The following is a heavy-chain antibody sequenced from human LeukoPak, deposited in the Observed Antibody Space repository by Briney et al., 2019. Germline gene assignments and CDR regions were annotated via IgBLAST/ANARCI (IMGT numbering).Heavy chain of an antibody. CDR3: ARETSDYSSSWSGYYFDY. V-gene: IGHV2-70*04. J-gene: IGHJ4*02. CDR1: GFSLSTSGMR. D-gene: IGHD6-13*01. Sequence: SGPALVKPTQTLTLTCTFSGFSLSTSGMRVSWIRQPPGKALEWLARIDWNDDKFYSTSLKTRLTISKDTSKNQVVLTMTNMDPVDTATYFCARETSDYSSSWSGYYFDYWGQGTLVTVSS. CDR2: IDWNDDK.